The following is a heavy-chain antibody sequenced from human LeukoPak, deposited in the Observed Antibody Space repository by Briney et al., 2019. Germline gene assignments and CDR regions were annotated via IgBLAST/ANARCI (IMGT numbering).Heavy chain of an antibody. CDR2: INPSGGST. V-gene: IGHV1-46*01. CDR3: ARTEGSGEFDY. CDR1: GYTFTSYY. J-gene: IGHJ4*02. D-gene: IGHD2-15*01. Sequence: ASVRVSCTASGYTFTSYYMHWVRQAPGQGLEWMGIINPSGGSTSYAQKFQGRVTMTRDTSTSTVYMELSSLRSEDTAVYYCARTEGSGEFDYWGQGTLVTVSS.